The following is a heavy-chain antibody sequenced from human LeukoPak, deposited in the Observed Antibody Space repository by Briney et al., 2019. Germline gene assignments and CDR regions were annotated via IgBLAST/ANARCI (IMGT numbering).Heavy chain of an antibody. V-gene: IGHV3-23*01. CDR2: ISGSGGST. D-gene: IGHD3-10*01. CDR1: GFTFSSYA. J-gene: IGHJ4*02. CDR3: AKTKRSGPAHFDY. Sequence: GGPLRLSCAASGFTFSSYAMSWVRQAPGKGLEWGPAISGSGGSTYYADSVKGRFTISRDNSKNTLYLQMNSLRAEDTAVYYCAKTKRSGPAHFDYWGQGTLVTVSS.